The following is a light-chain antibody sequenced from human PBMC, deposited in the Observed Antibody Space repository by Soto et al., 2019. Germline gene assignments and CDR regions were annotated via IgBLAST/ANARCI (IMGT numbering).Light chain of an antibody. J-gene: IGKJ2*01. Sequence: EIVLKQSPGTLSLSPGERATLSCRASQSISSSYLAWYQQKPRQAPRLLIYGVSNRATGIPDSFSGSGSGTVFTLTVSRLEPEDFAVYYCQLHGDSPPGYTFGQGTKLEIK. CDR3: QLHGDSPPGYT. CDR2: GVS. CDR1: QSISSSY. V-gene: IGKV3-20*01.